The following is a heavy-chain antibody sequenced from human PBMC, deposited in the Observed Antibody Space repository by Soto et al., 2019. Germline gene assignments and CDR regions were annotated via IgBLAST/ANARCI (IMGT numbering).Heavy chain of an antibody. Sequence: SGPTLVNPTQTLTLTCTFSGFSLSTSGMCVSWIRQPPGKALEWLALIDRDDDKYYSTSLKTRLTISKDTSKNQVVLTMTNMDPVDTATYYCARVFYGSGSYLNWFDPWGQGTLVTVPQ. J-gene: IGHJ5*02. CDR1: GFSLSTSGMC. CDR2: IDRDDDK. D-gene: IGHD3-10*01. V-gene: IGHV2-70*01. CDR3: ARVFYGSGSYLNWFDP.